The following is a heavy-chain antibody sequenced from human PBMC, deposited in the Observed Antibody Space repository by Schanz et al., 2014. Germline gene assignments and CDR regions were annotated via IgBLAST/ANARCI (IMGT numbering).Heavy chain of an antibody. V-gene: IGHV3-33*08. J-gene: IGHJ6*03. CDR1: GFTFSRFG. CDR3: ARDAVALVPEYFMDV. D-gene: IGHD2-15*01. Sequence: VQLVESGGGLVQPGRSLRLSCAASGFTFSRFGMHWVRQAPGKGPEWVALVWSDGNTKYYVDSVKGRFTISRDNSMNTLHLQMDGLRVEDTAVYYCARDAVALVPEYFMDVWGKGTPVTVSS. CDR2: VWSDGNTK.